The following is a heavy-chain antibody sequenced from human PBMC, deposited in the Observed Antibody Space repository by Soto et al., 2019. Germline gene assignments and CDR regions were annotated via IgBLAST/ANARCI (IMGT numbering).Heavy chain of an antibody. CDR3: ASSSPKIERWFDP. V-gene: IGHV4-39*01. Sequence: SETLSLSCTVSGGSISSSSYYWGWIRQPPGKGLEWIGSIYYSGSTYYNPSLKSRVTISVDTSKNQFSLKLSSVTAADTAVYYCASSSPKIERWFDPWGQGTLVTVSS. J-gene: IGHJ5*02. D-gene: IGHD1-1*01. CDR1: GGSISSSSYY. CDR2: IYYSGST.